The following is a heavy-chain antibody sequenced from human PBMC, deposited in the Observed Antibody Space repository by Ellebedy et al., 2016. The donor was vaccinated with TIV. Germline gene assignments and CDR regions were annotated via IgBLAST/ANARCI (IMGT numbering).Heavy chain of an antibody. J-gene: IGHJ5*02. V-gene: IGHV1-18*01. Sequence: AASVKVSCKTSGYTFMSHGITWVRQAPGQGLEWLGWINPYNGNTDYAQNLQGRVTLTTDTSTRPVYMELRSLRSDDTAVYYCSRGKQWLIYPWGQGTLVTVSS. CDR3: SRGKQWLIYP. D-gene: IGHD6-19*01. CDR1: GYTFMSHG. CDR2: INPYNGNT.